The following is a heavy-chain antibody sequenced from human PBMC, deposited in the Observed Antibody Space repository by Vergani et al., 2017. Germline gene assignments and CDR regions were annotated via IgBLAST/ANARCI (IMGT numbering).Heavy chain of an antibody. CDR2: KKQDGSEK. V-gene: IGHV3-7*03. Sequence: EVQLVESGGGLVQPGGSLRLSCAASGFTFSSYWMSWVRQATGKGLEWVANKKQDGSEKYYVDSVKGRFTISRDNAKNSLYLQMNSLRAEDTAVYYCARGDDYGDYVDYWGQGTLVTVSS. CDR1: GFTFSSYW. D-gene: IGHD4-17*01. CDR3: ARGDDYGDYVDY. J-gene: IGHJ4*02.